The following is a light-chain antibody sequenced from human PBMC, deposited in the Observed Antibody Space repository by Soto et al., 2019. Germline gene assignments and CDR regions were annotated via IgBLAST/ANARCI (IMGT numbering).Light chain of an antibody. CDR1: NIGSES. CDR3: QVWYSSTDLYV. CDR2: DDS. J-gene: IGLJ1*01. V-gene: IGLV3-21*02. Sequence: SYALTQPPSVSVAPGQTARITCGGNNIGSESVHWYQQRPGRAPVLVVYDDSDRPSGIPERFSGSNSANTATLTISRVEAGDEADYYCQVWYSSTDLYVFGSGTKVTVL.